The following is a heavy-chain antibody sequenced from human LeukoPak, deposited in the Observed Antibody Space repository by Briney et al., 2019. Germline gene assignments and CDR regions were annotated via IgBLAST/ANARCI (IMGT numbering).Heavy chain of an antibody. V-gene: IGHV4-38-2*02. J-gene: IGHJ4*02. CDR3: ARTKYYGSGRNQHFDY. Sequence: SETLSLTCTVSGYSISSGYYWGWIRQPPGKGLEWIGSIYHSGSTYYNPSLKSRVTISVDTSKNQFSLKLSSVTAADTAVYYWARTKYYGSGRNQHFDYWGQGTLVTVSS. CDR2: IYHSGST. CDR1: GYSISSGYY. D-gene: IGHD3-10*01.